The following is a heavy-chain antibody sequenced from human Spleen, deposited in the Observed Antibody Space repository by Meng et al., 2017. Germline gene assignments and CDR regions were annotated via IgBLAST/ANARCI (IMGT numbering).Heavy chain of an antibody. CDR1: GYSISSGYY. CDR2: IYRSGNT. J-gene: IGHJ6*02. Sequence: SETLSLTCTVSGYSISSGYYWGWIRQPPGKGLEWLGSIYRSGNTYYNPSLNSRVTISVDTSKNQFSLNVNSVTAADTAVYSCAGGLAAAGDYYYGMDVWGQGTTVTVSS. V-gene: IGHV4-38-2*02. CDR3: AGGLAAAGDYYYGMDV. D-gene: IGHD6-13*01.